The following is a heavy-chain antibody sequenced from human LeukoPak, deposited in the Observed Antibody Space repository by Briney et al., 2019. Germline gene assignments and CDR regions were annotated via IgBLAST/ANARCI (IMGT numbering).Heavy chain of an antibody. V-gene: IGHV3-53*01. Sequence: GGSLRLSCAASGFTVSSNYMSWVRQAPGKGLEWVSVIYSGGSTYYADSVKGRFTISRDNSKNTLYLQMNSLGAEDTAVYYCAKDDTVWSGYENWFDPWGQGTLVTVSS. CDR1: GFTVSSNY. CDR3: AKDDTVWSGYENWFDP. CDR2: IYSGGST. D-gene: IGHD3-3*01. J-gene: IGHJ5*02.